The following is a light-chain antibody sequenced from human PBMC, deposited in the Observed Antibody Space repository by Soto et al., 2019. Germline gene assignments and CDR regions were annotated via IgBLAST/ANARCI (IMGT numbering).Light chain of an antibody. CDR1: QSVSSY. J-gene: IGKJ1*01. Sequence: EIVLTQSPATLSLSPGERATLSCRASQSVSSYLAWYQQKPGQAPRLLIYDASNRATGIPARFSSSGSGTDFTLTISSLAPEDFAVYYCEQRSNWPPTFGQGTKVEIK. CDR2: DAS. V-gene: IGKV3-11*01. CDR3: EQRSNWPPT.